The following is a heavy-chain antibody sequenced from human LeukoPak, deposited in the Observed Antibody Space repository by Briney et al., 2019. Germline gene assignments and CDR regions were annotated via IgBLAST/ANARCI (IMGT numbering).Heavy chain of an antibody. CDR3: ARVNYYGSGSYDYYYYMDV. V-gene: IGHV1-2*02. CDR1: GYTFTVYY. CDR2: INPNSGGT. J-gene: IGHJ6*03. D-gene: IGHD3-10*01. Sequence: ASVKVSCKASGYTFTVYYMHWVRQAPGQGLEWMGWINPNSGGTNYAQKFQGRVTMTRDTSISTAYMELSRLRSDDTAVYYCARVNYYGSGSYDYYYYMDVWGKGTTVTISS.